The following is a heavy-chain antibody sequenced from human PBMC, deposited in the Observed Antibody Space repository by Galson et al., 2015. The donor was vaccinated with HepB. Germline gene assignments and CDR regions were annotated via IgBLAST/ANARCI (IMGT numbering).Heavy chain of an antibody. D-gene: IGHD1-26*01. CDR2: ISSSGTFI. CDR1: GFTFSSYT. Sequence: SLRLSCAASGFTFSSYTMNWVRQAPGKGLEWVSGISSSGTFINYADSVKGRFTISRDNAKNSLYLQMNSLRAEDTAIYYCVREGEGGNYFPEYFHHWGQGTLVTVSS. J-gene: IGHJ1*01. V-gene: IGHV3-21*01. CDR3: VREGEGGNYFPEYFHH.